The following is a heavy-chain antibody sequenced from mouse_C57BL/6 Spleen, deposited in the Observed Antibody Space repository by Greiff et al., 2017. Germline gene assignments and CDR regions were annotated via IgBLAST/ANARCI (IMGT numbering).Heavy chain of an antibody. D-gene: IGHD2-3*01. CDR1: GYTFTDYE. V-gene: IGHV1-15*01. Sequence: QVQLQQSGAELVRPGASVTLSCKASGYTFTDYEMHWVKQTPVHGLEWIGAIDPENGGTAYNQKFKGKAILTADKSSSTAYMELRSLTSEDSAVYYCTHGYYYYDYWGQGTTLTVAS. CDR2: IDPENGGT. CDR3: THGYYYYDY. J-gene: IGHJ2*01.